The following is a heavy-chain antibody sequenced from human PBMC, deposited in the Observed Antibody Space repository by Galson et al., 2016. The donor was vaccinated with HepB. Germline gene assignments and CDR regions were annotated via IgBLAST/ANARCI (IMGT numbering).Heavy chain of an antibody. J-gene: IGHJ4*02. V-gene: IGHV2-5*02. CDR2: IYWDDDT. Sequence: PALVKPTQTLTLTCTFSGFSLTTSGVGVGWIRQPPGKALEWLAFIYWDDDTRYSPSLKSRLTIAKGTSKNQVVLTMTNMDPVDTATFYCAHRRYYGAAFPLDYWGQGTLVTVSS. CDR1: GFSLTTSGVG. D-gene: IGHD3-10*01. CDR3: AHRRYYGAAFPLDY.